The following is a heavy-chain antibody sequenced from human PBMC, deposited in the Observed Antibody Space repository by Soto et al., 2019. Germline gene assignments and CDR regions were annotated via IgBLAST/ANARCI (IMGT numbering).Heavy chain of an antibody. Sequence: GGSLRLSCSASGFTFSNYAMHWVRQAPGKGLEYVSAITSNGGSTYYADSVKGRFTISRDNSRNTLYLQMSSLRVEDTAVYYCVKVARWCSSTSCYNWFDTWGQGTLVTVSS. J-gene: IGHJ5*02. V-gene: IGHV3-64D*06. CDR3: VKVARWCSSTSCYNWFDT. CDR2: ITSNGGST. CDR1: GFTFSNYA. D-gene: IGHD2-2*01.